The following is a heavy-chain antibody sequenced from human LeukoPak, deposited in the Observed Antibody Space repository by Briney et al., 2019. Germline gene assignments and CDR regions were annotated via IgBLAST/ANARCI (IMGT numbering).Heavy chain of an antibody. D-gene: IGHD1-1*01. Sequence: GASVKVSCKASGYTFASYGISWVRQAPGQGLEWMGWISAYNGNTNYAQKLQGRVTMTRDTSTNTFNMELSSLRSEDTAMYYCARDGEEVQGMDVWGQGTTVIVSS. J-gene: IGHJ6*02. V-gene: IGHV1-18*01. CDR1: GYTFASYG. CDR2: ISAYNGNT. CDR3: ARDGEEVQGMDV.